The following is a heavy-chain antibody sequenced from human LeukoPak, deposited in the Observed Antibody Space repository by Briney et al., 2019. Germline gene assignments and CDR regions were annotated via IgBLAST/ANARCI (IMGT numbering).Heavy chain of an antibody. CDR2: ISSSGSSI. J-gene: IGHJ4*02. D-gene: IGHD3-10*01. CDR1: GFTFSSYE. CDR3: AKDLHYGSADY. V-gene: IGHV3-48*03. Sequence: GGSLRLSCAASGFTFSSYEMNWVRQAPGKGLEWVSYISSSGSSIYYADSVKGRFTISRDNAKNALYLQMNSLRAEDTAVYYCAKDLHYGSADYWGQGTLVTVSS.